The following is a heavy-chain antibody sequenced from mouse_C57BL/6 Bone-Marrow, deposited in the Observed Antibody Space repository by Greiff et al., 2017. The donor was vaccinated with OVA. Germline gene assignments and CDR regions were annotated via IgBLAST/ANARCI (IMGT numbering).Heavy chain of an antibody. CDR2: ISNGGGST. CDR1: GFTFSDYY. V-gene: IGHV5-12*01. D-gene: IGHD2-1*01. CDR3: ARQSGNYDYFDY. Sequence: EVQGVESGGGLVQPGGSLKLSCAASGFTFSDYYMYWVRQTPEKRLEWVAYISNGGGSTYYPDTVKGRFTISRDNAKNTLYLQMSRLKSEDTAMYYCARQSGNYDYFDYWGQGTTLTVSS. J-gene: IGHJ2*01.